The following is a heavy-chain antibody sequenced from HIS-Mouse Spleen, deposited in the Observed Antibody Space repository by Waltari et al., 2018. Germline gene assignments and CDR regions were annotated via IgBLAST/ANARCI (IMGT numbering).Heavy chain of an antibody. V-gene: IGHV1-8*01. Sequence: QVQLVQSGAEVKKPGASVKVSCKASGYTFTSYDINGVRQATGQGLEWMGWMNTNSGNTGYAQKFQGRVTMTRNTSISTAYMELSSLRSEDTAVYYCARIGSHRRGYSYGYWFDPWGQGTLVTVSS. CDR1: GYTFTSYD. D-gene: IGHD5-18*01. CDR2: MNTNSGNT. J-gene: IGHJ5*02. CDR3: ARIGSHRRGYSYGYWFDP.